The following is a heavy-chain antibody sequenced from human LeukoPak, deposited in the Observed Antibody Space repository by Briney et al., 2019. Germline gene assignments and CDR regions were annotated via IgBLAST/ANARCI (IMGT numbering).Heavy chain of an antibody. J-gene: IGHJ4*02. CDR2: INPSSGTT. D-gene: IGHD3-10*01. CDR1: GGTFSSYA. Sequence: ASVKVSCKASGGTFSSYAISWVRQAPGQGLEWMGIINPSSGTTNYPQRFQGRVTMTRDTSTSTVYMELSSLRSEDTAVYYCARASGGYQSSGKFDSWGQGMLVIVSS. V-gene: IGHV1-46*01. CDR3: ARASGGYQSSGKFDS.